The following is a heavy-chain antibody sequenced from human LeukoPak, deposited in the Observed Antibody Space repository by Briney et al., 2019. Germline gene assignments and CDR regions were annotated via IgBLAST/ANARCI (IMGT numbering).Heavy chain of an antibody. Sequence: GGSLRLSCAASGFTFSSHWMSWVRQAPGKGLEWVANIKQDGSEKYYVDSVKGRFTISRDNAKNSLYLQMNSLRAEDTAVYYCARYGSGSYYNRGFDYWGQGTLVTVSS. J-gene: IGHJ4*02. CDR3: ARYGSGSYYNRGFDY. CDR1: GFTFSSHW. V-gene: IGHV3-7*01. CDR2: IKQDGSEK. D-gene: IGHD3-10*01.